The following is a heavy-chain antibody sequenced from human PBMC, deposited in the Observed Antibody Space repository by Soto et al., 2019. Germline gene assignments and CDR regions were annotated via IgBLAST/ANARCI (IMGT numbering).Heavy chain of an antibody. Sequence: QVQLQESGPGLVKPSQTLSLTCTVSGGSISSGGYYWSWIRQHPGKGLEWIGYIYYSGSTYYNPSRKSRVTIPVDTSKNQFSLKLSSVTAADTAVYYCARADSSGGAWYFDLWGRGTLVTVSS. CDR1: GGSISSGGYY. D-gene: IGHD3-22*01. J-gene: IGHJ2*01. CDR2: IYYSGST. CDR3: ARADSSGGAWYFDL. V-gene: IGHV4-31*03.